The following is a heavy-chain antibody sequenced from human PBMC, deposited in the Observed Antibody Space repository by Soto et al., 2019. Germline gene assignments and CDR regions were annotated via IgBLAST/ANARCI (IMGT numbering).Heavy chain of an antibody. CDR1: GFTFSSYS. CDR2: ISSSSSYI. V-gene: IGHV3-21*01. Sequence: EVQLVESGGGLVKPGGSLRLSCAASGFTFSSYSMNWVRQAPGKGLEWVSSISSSSSYIYYADSVKGRFTISRDNAKNSLYLQMNSLRAEDTAVYYCASRGPDIVATILGDAFDIWGQGTMVTVSS. D-gene: IGHD5-12*01. J-gene: IGHJ3*02. CDR3: ASRGPDIVATILGDAFDI.